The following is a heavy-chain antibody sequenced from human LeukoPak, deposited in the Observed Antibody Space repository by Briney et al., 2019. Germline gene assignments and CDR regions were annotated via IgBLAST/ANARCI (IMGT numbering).Heavy chain of an antibody. J-gene: IGHJ6*02. CDR3: ARDLEMATIGPGSYGMDV. CDR2: ISSSGSTI. Sequence: PGGSLRLSCAASGFTFSSYEMNWVRQAPGKGLEWVSYISSSGSTIYYADSVKGRFTISRANAKNSLYLQMNSMRAEDTAVYDFARDLEMATIGPGSYGMDVWGQGTTVTVSS. D-gene: IGHD5-24*01. CDR1: GFTFSSYE. V-gene: IGHV3-48*03.